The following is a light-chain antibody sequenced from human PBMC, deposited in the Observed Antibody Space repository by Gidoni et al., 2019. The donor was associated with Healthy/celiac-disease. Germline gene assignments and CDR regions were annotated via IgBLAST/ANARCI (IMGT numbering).Light chain of an antibody. J-gene: IGKJ5*01. CDR1: SVSSN. CDR3: QQYNNWPPIT. Sequence: SVSSNLAWYQQKPGQAPRLLIYGASTRATGIPARFSGSGPGTEFTLTISSLQSEDFAVYYCQQYNNWPPITFGQXTRLEIK. CDR2: GAS. V-gene: IGKV3-15*01.